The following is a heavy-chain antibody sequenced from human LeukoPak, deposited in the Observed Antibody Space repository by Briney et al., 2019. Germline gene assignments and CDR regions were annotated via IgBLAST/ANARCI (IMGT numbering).Heavy chain of an antibody. CDR1: GFTFDDYG. J-gene: IGHJ4*02. Sequence: GGSLRLSCEASGFTFDDYGMHWVRQAPGKGLEWVSTISWNSASVGYVDSVKGRFTISRDSAKKTLYLQMNSLRPEDTALYYCANVYGYCSSWYDYWGQGTLVTVSS. D-gene: IGHD6-13*01. CDR2: ISWNSASV. V-gene: IGHV3-9*01. CDR3: ANVYGYCSSWYDY.